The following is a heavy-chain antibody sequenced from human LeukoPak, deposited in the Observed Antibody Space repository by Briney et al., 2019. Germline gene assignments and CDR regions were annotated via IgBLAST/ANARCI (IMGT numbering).Heavy chain of an antibody. Sequence: GGSLRLSCAASGFTFSYYDMNWVRQAPGKGLEWVSAISGSGDSTYYADSVKGRFTISRDNSKNTLFLQMNSLRAEDTAAYYCAKRVSAGLPPSLDFWGQGTQVTVSS. D-gene: IGHD6-19*01. CDR1: GFTFSYYD. V-gene: IGHV3-23*01. J-gene: IGHJ4*02. CDR2: ISGSGDST. CDR3: AKRVSAGLPPSLDF.